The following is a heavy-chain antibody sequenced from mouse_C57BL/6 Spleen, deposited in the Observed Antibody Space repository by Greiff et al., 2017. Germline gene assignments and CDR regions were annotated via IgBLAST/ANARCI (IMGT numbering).Heavy chain of an antibody. Sequence: VQLQQSGAELVKPGASVKISCKASGYAFSSYWMNWVKQRPGKGLEWIGQIYPGDGDTNYNGKFKGKATLTADKSSSTAYMQLSSLTSEDSAVYFCARDQTGGAMDYWGQGTSVTVSS. CDR2: IYPGDGDT. J-gene: IGHJ4*01. V-gene: IGHV1-80*01. D-gene: IGHD4-1*01. CDR1: GYAFSSYW. CDR3: ARDQTGGAMDY.